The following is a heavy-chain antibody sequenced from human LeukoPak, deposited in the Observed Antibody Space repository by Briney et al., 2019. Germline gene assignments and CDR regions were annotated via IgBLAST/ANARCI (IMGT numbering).Heavy chain of an antibody. D-gene: IGHD6-19*01. V-gene: IGHV3-11*04. CDR2: ISSSGSTI. J-gene: IGHJ4*02. CDR3: AKYSSGWSTGRRADYFDY. CDR1: GFTFSDYY. Sequence: PGGSLRLSCAASGFTFSDYYMSWIRQAPGKGLEWVSYISSSGSTIYYADSVKGRFTISRDNAKNSLYLQMNSLRAEDTAVYYCAKYSSGWSTGRRADYFDYWGQGTLVTVSS.